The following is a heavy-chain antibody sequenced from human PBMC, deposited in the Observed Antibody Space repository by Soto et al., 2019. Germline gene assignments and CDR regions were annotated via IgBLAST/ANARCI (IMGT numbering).Heavy chain of an antibody. CDR3: ARYTYYYDSSGPYYFDY. Sequence: SETLSLTCTVSGGSISSSSYFWGWIRQPPGKGLEWIGTIYYSGSTYYNPSLKSRVTISVDTSKNQFSLKLSSVTAADTAVYYCARYTYYYDSSGPYYFDYWGQGTLVTVSS. D-gene: IGHD3-22*01. CDR2: IYYSGST. J-gene: IGHJ4*02. V-gene: IGHV4-39*01. CDR1: GGSISSSSYF.